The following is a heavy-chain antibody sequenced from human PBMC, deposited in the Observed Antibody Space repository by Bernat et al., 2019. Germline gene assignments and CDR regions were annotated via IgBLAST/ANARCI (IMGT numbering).Heavy chain of an antibody. Sequence: QLQLQESGPGLVKPSETLSLTCTVSGGSISSSSYYWGWIRQPPGKGLEWIGSIYYSGSTYYNPSLKSRVTISVDTSKNQFSLKLSSVTAADTAVYYCARHDTEKYGMDVWGQGTTVTVSS. CDR1: GGSISSSSYY. J-gene: IGHJ6*02. CDR2: IYYSGST. D-gene: IGHD1-14*01. CDR3: ARHDTEKYGMDV. V-gene: IGHV4-39*01.